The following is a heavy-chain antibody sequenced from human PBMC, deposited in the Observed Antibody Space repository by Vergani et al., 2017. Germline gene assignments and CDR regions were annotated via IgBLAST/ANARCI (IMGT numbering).Heavy chain of an antibody. CDR2: ISYDGSNK. D-gene: IGHD3-22*01. CDR1: GFTFSSYG. J-gene: IGHJ1*01. V-gene: IGHV3-30*18. CDR3: AKGGVDYDSSGYYYYFQH. Sequence: VQLLESGGGLVQPGGSLRLSCAASGFTFSSYGMHWVRQAPGKGLEWVAVISYDGSNKYYADSVKGRFTISRDNSKNTLYLQMNSLRAEDTAVYYCAKGGVDYDSSGYYYYFQHWGQGTLVTVSS.